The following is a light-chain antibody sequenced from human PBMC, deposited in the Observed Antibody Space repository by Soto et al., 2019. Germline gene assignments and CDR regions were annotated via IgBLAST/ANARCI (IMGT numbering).Light chain of an antibody. J-gene: IGLJ3*02. CDR3: TSFSSTTPIV. CDR1: SSDIGAYNY. CDR2: DVN. Sequence: QSALTQPASVSGYPGQSIIISCTGTSSDIGAYNYVAWYQHHPGKAPKLMIYDVNSRPSGVSNRFSGSKSGNTASLTISGLQPEDEADYYCTSFSSTTPIVFGGGTKVTVL. V-gene: IGLV2-14*03.